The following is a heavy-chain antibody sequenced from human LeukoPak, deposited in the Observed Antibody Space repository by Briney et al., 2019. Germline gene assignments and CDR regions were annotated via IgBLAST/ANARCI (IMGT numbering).Heavy chain of an antibody. D-gene: IGHD1-26*01. CDR3: ARDTDGSLDY. V-gene: IGHV3-7*01. CDR1: GLTFTNSW. J-gene: IGHJ4*02. Sequence: GGSLRLSCAASGLTFTNSWMAWVRQAPGKGLEWVANIKQDGSTKHYADSLKGRFTISRDNPKNSLYQQMNSLRADDTAVYYCARDTDGSLDYWGQGILVTVAS. CDR2: IKQDGSTK.